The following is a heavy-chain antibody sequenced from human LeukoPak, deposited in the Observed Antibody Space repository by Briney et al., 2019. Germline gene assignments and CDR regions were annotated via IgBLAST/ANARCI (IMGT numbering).Heavy chain of an antibody. Sequence: PGGSLRLSCAASGFTFSSYEMNWVRQAPGKGLEWVSYISSSCSTIYYADSVKGRFTISRDNAKNSLYLQMNSLRAEDTAVYYCARDALGDFTLVYGGRTYYYFDYWGQGTLVIVSS. CDR1: GFTFSSYE. D-gene: IGHD2-2*02. J-gene: IGHJ4*02. V-gene: IGHV3-48*03. CDR3: ARDALGDFTLVYGGRTYYYFDY. CDR2: ISSSCSTI.